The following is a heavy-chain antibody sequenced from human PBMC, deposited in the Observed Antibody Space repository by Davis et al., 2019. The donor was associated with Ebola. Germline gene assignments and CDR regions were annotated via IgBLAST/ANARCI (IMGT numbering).Heavy chain of an antibody. CDR1: GFTFSSYG. V-gene: IGHV3-33*01. CDR2: IWYDGSNK. Sequence: GESLKISCAASGFTFSSYGMHWVRQAPGKGTEWVAVIWYDGSNKYHADSVKGRFTISRDNSKNKLYLQMNSLRPEDTAVYYCARDRWVAAMAIYGMDVWGQGTTVTVSS. J-gene: IGHJ6*02. CDR3: ARDRWVAAMAIYGMDV. D-gene: IGHD2-15*01.